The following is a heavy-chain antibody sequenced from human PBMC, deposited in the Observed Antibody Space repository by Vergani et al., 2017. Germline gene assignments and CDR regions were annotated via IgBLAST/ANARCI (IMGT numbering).Heavy chain of an antibody. J-gene: IGHJ4*02. Sequence: QVQLQESGPGVVKPSQTLSLTCAVSGGSISSGDHCWTWIRQRPGKGLEWIGSIYHSGSTYYNPSLKSRVTISVDTSKNQFSLKLSSVTAADTAVYYCASGVTAYYFDYWGQGTLVTVSS. CDR1: GGSISSGDHC. V-gene: IGHV4-30-4*08. CDR2: IYHSGST. CDR3: ASGVTAYYFDY. D-gene: IGHD5-18*01.